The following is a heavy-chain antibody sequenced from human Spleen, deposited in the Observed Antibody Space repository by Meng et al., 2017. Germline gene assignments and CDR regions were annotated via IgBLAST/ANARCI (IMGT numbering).Heavy chain of an antibody. V-gene: IGHV1-2*06. Sequence: QGQWVQTGLEVKKPGASVKVACKPSGYNFPDYYIPWVRRAPGQGLEWMGRINPKSGDTHYAQRFQGRVTMTGDTSISTAYMELSGLRSDDTAMYYCARDEDISAAGKLFGDYWGQGTLVTVSS. D-gene: IGHD6-13*01. CDR3: ARDEDISAAGKLFGDY. J-gene: IGHJ4*02. CDR1: GYNFPDYY. CDR2: INPKSGDT.